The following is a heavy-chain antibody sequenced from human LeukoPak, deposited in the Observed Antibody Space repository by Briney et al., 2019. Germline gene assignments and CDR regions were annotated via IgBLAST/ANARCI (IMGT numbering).Heavy chain of an antibody. V-gene: IGHV3-20*04. Sequence: GGSLRLSCAASGFTFDDYAMSWVRQVPGKGLEWVSGISWNGDRTGYADSVKGRFTISRDNAKNSLYLQMNSLRAEDTAVYYCAAGTSSGPSGYWGQGTLVTVSS. CDR2: ISWNGDRT. J-gene: IGHJ4*02. D-gene: IGHD3-22*01. CDR3: AAGTSSGPSGY. CDR1: GFTFDDYA.